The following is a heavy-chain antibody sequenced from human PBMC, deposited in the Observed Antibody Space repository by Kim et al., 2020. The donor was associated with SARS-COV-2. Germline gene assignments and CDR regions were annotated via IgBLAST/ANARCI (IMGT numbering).Heavy chain of an antibody. CDR2: ISHRGRT. D-gene: IGHD1-1*01. CDR3: VRGGSRTSRNGLDV. J-gene: IGHJ6*02. Sequence: SETLSLTCGVSGGSLSDNFWTWIRQTPGKGLEWIGEISHRGRTNDNPSLKSRIRLSIDTAKNQFSLNLTAVTAADTGIYYCVRGGSRTSRNGLDVWGQGT. CDR1: GGSLSDNF. V-gene: IGHV4-34*01.